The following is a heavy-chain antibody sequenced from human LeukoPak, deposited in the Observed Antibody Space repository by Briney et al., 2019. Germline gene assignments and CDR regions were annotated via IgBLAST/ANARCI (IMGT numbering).Heavy chain of an antibody. Sequence: PSETLSLTCTVSGGSVTNSHWSWVRQPPGKGLEWIGFISFSGTTYYNPSLKSRVSISPDMSKNQFSLRLNSVTAADTAVYYCARGPDDFDSWGQGTLVTVSS. CDR3: ARGPDDFDS. CDR1: GGSVTNSH. CDR2: ISFSGTT. D-gene: IGHD5-24*01. J-gene: IGHJ4*02. V-gene: IGHV4-59*02.